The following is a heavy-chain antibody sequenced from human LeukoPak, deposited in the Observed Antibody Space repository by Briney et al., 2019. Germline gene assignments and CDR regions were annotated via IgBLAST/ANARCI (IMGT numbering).Heavy chain of an antibody. CDR2: ISYDGSNK. CDR3: ARVGEEIQLWQSFDY. Sequence: PGGSLRLSCAASGFTFSSYAMHWVRQAPGKGLEWVAVISYDGSNKYYADSVKGRFTISRDNSKNTLYLQMNSLRAEDTAVYYCARVGEEIQLWQSFDYWGQGTLVTVSS. V-gene: IGHV3-30*01. D-gene: IGHD5-18*01. CDR1: GFTFSSYA. J-gene: IGHJ4*02.